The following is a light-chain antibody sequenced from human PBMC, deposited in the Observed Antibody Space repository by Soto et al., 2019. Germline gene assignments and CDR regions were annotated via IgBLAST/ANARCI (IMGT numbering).Light chain of an antibody. CDR2: EGT. V-gene: IGLV2-23*01. CDR3: CSYAGAGTVM. CDR1: SSDIGSYNL. Sequence: QSVLTQPASVSGSPGQSITISCNGTSSDIGSYNLVSWYQQHPDRAPKLIIYEGTKRPSGVSNRFSGSKSGSTASLTISGLQAEDEADYHCCSYAGAGTVMFGGGTKLTVL. J-gene: IGLJ3*02.